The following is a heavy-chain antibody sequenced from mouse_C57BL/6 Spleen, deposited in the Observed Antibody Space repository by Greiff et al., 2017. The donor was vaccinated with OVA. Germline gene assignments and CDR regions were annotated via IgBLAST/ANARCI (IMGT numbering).Heavy chain of an antibody. Sequence: EVQGVESGGGLVKPGGSLKLSCAASGFTFSDYGMHWVRHAPEKGLEWVAYISSGSSTIYYADTVKGRFTISRDHAKNTLFLQMTSLRSEDTAMYYCASDLYYDYDAFAYWGQGTLVTVSA. CDR3: ASDLYYDYDAFAY. J-gene: IGHJ3*01. D-gene: IGHD2-4*01. CDR1: GFTFSDYG. V-gene: IGHV5-17*01. CDR2: ISSGSSTI.